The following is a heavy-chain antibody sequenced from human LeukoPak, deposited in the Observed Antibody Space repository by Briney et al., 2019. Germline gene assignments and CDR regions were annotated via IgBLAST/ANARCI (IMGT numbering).Heavy chain of an antibody. CDR1: GVTFSTYG. CDR2: MWYDGSNN. Sequence: PGGTLRLSCVVSGVTFSTYGMNWVRQAPGKGLEWVALMWYDGSNNHYEASVRGRFTISSDNSKNPLFLKMDRLSAEDTAVYYCARYCGGRNCYSGLDSWGQGTLVTVSS. J-gene: IGHJ4*02. CDR3: ARYCGGRNCYSGLDS. V-gene: IGHV3-33*01. D-gene: IGHD2-21*01.